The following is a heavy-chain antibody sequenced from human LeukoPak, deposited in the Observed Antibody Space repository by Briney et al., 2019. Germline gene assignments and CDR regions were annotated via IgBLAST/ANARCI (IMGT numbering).Heavy chain of an antibody. J-gene: IGHJ4*02. V-gene: IGHV4-61*01. Sequence: SETLSLTCSVSGGSVSSGISYWSWIRQPPGEGLEWIAYISDSGGSDYNPSLRGRVTISLDTSKNQFPLRLTSVTAADTAVYCCARVPAAGTGPDYWGQGTLVTVSS. CDR3: ARVPAAGTGPDY. CDR2: ISDSGGS. D-gene: IGHD6-13*01. CDR1: GGSVSSGISY.